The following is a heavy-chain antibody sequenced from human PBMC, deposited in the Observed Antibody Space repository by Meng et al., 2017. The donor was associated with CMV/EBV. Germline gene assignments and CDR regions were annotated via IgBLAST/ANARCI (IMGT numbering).Heavy chain of an antibody. CDR2: IYYSGST. Sequence: VQRQESGPGLVKPSQTRSLPCTVSGGSISSGDYYWSWIRQPPGKGLEWIGYIYYSGSTYYNPSLKSRVTISVDTSKNQFSLKLSSVTAADTAVYYCARVTSRVAGAFDYWGQGTLVTVSS. CDR3: ARVTSRVAGAFDY. D-gene: IGHD1-14*01. V-gene: IGHV4-30-4*08. CDR1: GGSISSGDYY. J-gene: IGHJ4*02.